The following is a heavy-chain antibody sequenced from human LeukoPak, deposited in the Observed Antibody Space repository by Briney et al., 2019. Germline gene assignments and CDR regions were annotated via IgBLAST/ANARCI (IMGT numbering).Heavy chain of an antibody. V-gene: IGHV1-18*01. CDR2: ISAYNGNT. D-gene: IGHD2-2*02. J-gene: IGHJ3*02. Sequence: ASVKVSCKASGYTFTSYGISWVRQAPGQGLEWMGWISAYNGNTNYAQKLQGRVTMTTDTSTSTAYMELRSLRSDDTAVYYCARGGYCSSTSCYRNDAFDIWGQGTMVTVSS. CDR1: GYTFTSYG. CDR3: ARGGYCSSTSCYRNDAFDI.